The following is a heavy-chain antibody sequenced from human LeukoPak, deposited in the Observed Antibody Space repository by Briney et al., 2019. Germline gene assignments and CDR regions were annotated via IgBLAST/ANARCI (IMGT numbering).Heavy chain of an antibody. V-gene: IGHV4-39*07. CDR1: GGSISSSSYY. Sequence: SETLSLTCTVSGGSISSSSYYWGWIRQPPGKGLEWIGSIYYSGSTYYNPSLKSRVTISVDTSKNQFSLKLSSVTAADTAVYYCARVRVEMATSSQVDRLDYWGERTVVTVSS. J-gene: IGHJ4*02. CDR2: IYYSGST. D-gene: IGHD5-24*01. CDR3: ARVRVEMATSSQVDRLDY.